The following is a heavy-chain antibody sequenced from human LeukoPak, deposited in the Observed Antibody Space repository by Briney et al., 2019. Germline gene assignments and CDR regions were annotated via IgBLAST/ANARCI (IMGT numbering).Heavy chain of an antibody. Sequence: SETLSLTCTVSGGSISSYYWSWIRQPPGKGLEWIGYIYYSGSTNYNPSLKSRVTISVDTSKNQFSLKLSSVTAADTAVYYCASYDSSGYYGYYFDHWGQGTLVTVSS. CDR1: GGSISSYY. CDR3: ASYDSSGYYGYYFDH. CDR2: IYYSGST. V-gene: IGHV4-59*01. J-gene: IGHJ4*02. D-gene: IGHD3-22*01.